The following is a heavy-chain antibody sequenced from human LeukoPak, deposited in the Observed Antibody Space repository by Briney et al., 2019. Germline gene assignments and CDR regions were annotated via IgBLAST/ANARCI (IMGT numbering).Heavy chain of an antibody. J-gene: IGHJ4*02. CDR3: AREGYYYDTNGYPAFDY. CDR1: GGSISCGDYY. CDR2: IFYSGNT. Sequence: SQTLSLTCTVSGGSISCGDYYWSWIRQPPGKGLKWIGYIFYSGNTYYNPSLKSRVPISVDTSKNRFSLKLSSVTAADTAVYYCAREGYYYDTNGYPAFDYWGQGTLVTVSS. D-gene: IGHD3-22*01. V-gene: IGHV4-30-4*01.